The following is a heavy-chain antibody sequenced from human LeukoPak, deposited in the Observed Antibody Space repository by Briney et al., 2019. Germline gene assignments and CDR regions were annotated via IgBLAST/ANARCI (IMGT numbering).Heavy chain of an antibody. D-gene: IGHD3-22*01. J-gene: IGHJ4*02. V-gene: IGHV4-59*01. Sequence: PSETLSLTCTVSGGSISSYYWSWIRQPPGKGLEWIGYIYYSGSTNYNPSLKSRVTISVDTSKNQFSLKLSSVTAADTAVYYCARVFDRSGGYDYWGQGTLVTVSS. CDR2: IYYSGST. CDR3: ARVFDRSGGYDY. CDR1: GGSISSYY.